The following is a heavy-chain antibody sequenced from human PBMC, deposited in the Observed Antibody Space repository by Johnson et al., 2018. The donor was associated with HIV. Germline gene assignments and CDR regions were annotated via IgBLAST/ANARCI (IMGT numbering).Heavy chain of an antibody. Sequence: QVQLVESGGGLVQPGRSLRLSCSASGFTFSTYAMHWVRQAPGKGLEWVAVISYDGSNKYYADSVKGRFTISRDNSKNTLYLPMNSLRAEDTAVDYCARDPGGGAFDIWGQGTMVTVSS. CDR3: ARDPGGGAFDI. D-gene: IGHD3-10*01. J-gene: IGHJ3*02. CDR1: GFTFSTYA. V-gene: IGHV3-30*04. CDR2: ISYDGSNK.